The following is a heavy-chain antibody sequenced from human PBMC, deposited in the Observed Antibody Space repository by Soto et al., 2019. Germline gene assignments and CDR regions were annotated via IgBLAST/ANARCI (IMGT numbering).Heavy chain of an antibody. V-gene: IGHV3-23*01. D-gene: IGHD3-22*01. Sequence: EVQLLESGGGLVQPGGSLRLSCAASGFTFSSYAMSWVRQAPGKGLEWVSAISGSGGSTYYADSVKGRFTISRDNAKNTLYLQMNSLRGVDTGVYYCAKELEYYYDGSGYWAYGMDVWGQGTTVTVSS. J-gene: IGHJ6*02. CDR1: GFTFSSYA. CDR2: ISGSGGST. CDR3: AKELEYYYDGSGYWAYGMDV.